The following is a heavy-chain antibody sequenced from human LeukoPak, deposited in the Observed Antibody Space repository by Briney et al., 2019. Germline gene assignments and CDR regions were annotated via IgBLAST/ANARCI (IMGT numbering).Heavy chain of an antibody. CDR1: GYTFTSYG. CDR2: ISAYNGNT. D-gene: IGHD3-22*01. V-gene: IGHV1-18*01. Sequence: ASVKVSCKASGYTFTSYGISWVRQAPGQGLEWMGWISAYNGNTNYAQKLQGRVTMTTDTSTSTAYMELRSLRSDDTAVYYCAREDYYDSSGYYGVRGAFHIWGQGTMVTVSS. CDR3: AREDYYDSSGYYGVRGAFHI. J-gene: IGHJ3*02.